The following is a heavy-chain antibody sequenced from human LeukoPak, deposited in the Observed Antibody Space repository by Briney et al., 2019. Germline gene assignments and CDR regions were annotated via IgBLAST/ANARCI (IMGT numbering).Heavy chain of an antibody. CDR3: ARGLVVPGTLDS. D-gene: IGHD6-19*01. J-gene: IGHJ4*02. Sequence: GESLRLSCAASGFTFTPFTMNWVRQAPGKGLEWVASISGTGTYIYYADSMKGRFTISRDNGKKSLYLQMNSLTADDTAVYYCARGLVVPGTLDSWGQGTLVTVSP. CDR1: GFTFTPFT. V-gene: IGHV3-21*01. CDR2: ISGTGTYI.